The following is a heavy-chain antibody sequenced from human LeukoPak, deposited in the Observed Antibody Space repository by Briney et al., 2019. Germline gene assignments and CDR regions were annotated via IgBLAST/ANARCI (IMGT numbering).Heavy chain of an antibody. Sequence: PGGSLRLSCAASGFTFSSSRMHWVRQVPGKGLVWVSRFNNDGSTAYADSVKGRFTISRDSAKNTLYLQMNSLRAEDTAVYYCVRSRGYFDSWGQGTLVTVSS. V-gene: IGHV3-74*01. CDR3: VRSRGYFDS. CDR2: FNNDGST. CDR1: GFTFSSSR. J-gene: IGHJ4*02.